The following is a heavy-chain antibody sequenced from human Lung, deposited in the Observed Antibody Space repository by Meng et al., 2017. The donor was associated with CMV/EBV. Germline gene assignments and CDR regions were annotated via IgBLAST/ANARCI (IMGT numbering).Heavy chain of an antibody. CDR3: AHRDSITGTSGSLGEYYFDY. CDR1: SGGVG. V-gene: IGHV2-5*01. D-gene: IGHD1-7*01. CDR2: IYWNDDK. Sequence: SGGVGVGWLRPPPGKALEWLSLIYWNDDKRYSPFLKSRLTITKDTSKNQVVLTMTNMDLVDTATYCCAHRDSITGTSGSLGEYYFDYWGQGTLVTVSS. J-gene: IGHJ4*02.